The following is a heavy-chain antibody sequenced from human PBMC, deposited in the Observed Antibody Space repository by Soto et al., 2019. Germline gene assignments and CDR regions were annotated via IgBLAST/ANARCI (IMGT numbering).Heavy chain of an antibody. D-gene: IGHD1-26*01. V-gene: IGHV3-30*18. CDR1: GFTFSSYG. Sequence: QVQLVESGGGVVQPGRSLRLSCAASGFTFSSYGMHWVRQAPGKGLEWVAVISYDGSNKYYADSVKGRFTIPRDNSKNTLYLQMNSLRAEDTAVYYCAKERRELLDGWFDPWGQGTLVTVSS. CDR2: ISYDGSNK. J-gene: IGHJ5*02. CDR3: AKERRELLDGWFDP.